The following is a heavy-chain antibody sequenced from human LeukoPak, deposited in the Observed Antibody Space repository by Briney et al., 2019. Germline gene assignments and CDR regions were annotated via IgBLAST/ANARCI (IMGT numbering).Heavy chain of an antibody. Sequence: GGSLRLSCTASGFTVSSDYMSWVRQAPGKGLEWVSVVYSGGNTYYADSVKGRFTISRDNSKNTLYLQMNSLRAEDTAVYYCARQRSVDYWGQGTLLTVSS. CDR1: GFTVSSDY. CDR2: VYSGGNT. J-gene: IGHJ4*02. V-gene: IGHV3-66*04. D-gene: IGHD4-17*01. CDR3: ARQRSVDY.